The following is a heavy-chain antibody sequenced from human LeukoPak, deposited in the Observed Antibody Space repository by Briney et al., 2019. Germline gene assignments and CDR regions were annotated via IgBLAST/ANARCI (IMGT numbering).Heavy chain of an antibody. CDR2: IYYSGST. V-gene: IGHV4-39*01. CDR1: GGSISSSSYY. D-gene: IGHD3-3*01. Sequence: SETLSLTCTVSGGSISSSSYYWCWIRQPPGKGLEWIGSIYYSGSTYYNPSLKSRVTISVDTSKNQFSLKLSSVTAADTAVYYCARPPYYDFWSGYSPDAFDIWGQGTMVTVSS. CDR3: ARPPYYDFWSGYSPDAFDI. J-gene: IGHJ3*02.